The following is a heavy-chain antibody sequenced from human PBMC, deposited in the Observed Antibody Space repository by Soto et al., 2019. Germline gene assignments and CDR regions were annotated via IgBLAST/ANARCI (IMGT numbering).Heavy chain of an antibody. CDR1: GFTVSSNY. CDR3: ARNYDGAARGAFDI. D-gene: IGHD3-22*01. Sequence: EVQLVESGGGLIQPGGSLRLSCAASGFTVSSNYMSWVRQAPGKGLEWVSVIYSGGSTYYADSVKGRFTISRDNSKNTLYLQMHSLRGEDTAVYYCARNYDGAARGAFDIWGQGTMVTVSS. V-gene: IGHV3-53*01. CDR2: IYSGGST. J-gene: IGHJ3*02.